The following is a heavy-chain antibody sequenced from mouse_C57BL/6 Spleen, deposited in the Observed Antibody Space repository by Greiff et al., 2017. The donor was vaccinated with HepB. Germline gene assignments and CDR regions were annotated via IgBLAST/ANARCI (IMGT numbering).Heavy chain of an antibody. CDR3: ARDYYGSRGYFDV. V-gene: IGHV1-52*01. D-gene: IGHD1-1*01. CDR2: IDPSDSET. J-gene: IGHJ1*03. CDR1: GYTFTSYW. Sequence: QVHVKQPGAELVRPGSSVKLSCKASGYTFTSYWMHWVKQRPIQGLEWIGNIDPSDSETHYNQKFKDKATLTVDKSSSTAYMQLSSLTSEDSAVYYGARDYYGSRGYFDVWGTGTTVTVSS.